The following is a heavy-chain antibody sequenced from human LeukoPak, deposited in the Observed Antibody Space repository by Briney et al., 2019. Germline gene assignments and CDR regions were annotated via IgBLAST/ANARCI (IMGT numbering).Heavy chain of an antibody. J-gene: IGHJ4*02. CDR2: IYYSGST. Sequence: SETLSLTCTVSGGSISSYYWSWIRQPPGKGLEWIGYIYYSGSTNYNPSLKSRVTISVDTSKNQFSLKLNSVTAADTAIYYCARGTVQMGMGERFFDFWGQGTLVTVSS. V-gene: IGHV4-59*01. CDR1: GGSISSYY. CDR3: ARGTVQMGMGERFFDF. D-gene: IGHD3-16*01.